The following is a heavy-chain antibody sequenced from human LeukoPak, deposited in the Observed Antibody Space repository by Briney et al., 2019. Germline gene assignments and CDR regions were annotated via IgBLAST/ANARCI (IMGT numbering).Heavy chain of an antibody. CDR2: INSDGRST. V-gene: IGHV3-74*01. Sequence: PGRSLRLSCAASGFTFSSYAMHWVRQGPGKGLVWVSHINSDGRSTRYADSVKGRFTISRDNAKNTVYLQMNSLRAEDTAVYFCARDFSGAIDYWGQGTQVTVSS. CDR1: GFTFSSYA. CDR3: ARDFSGAIDY. D-gene: IGHD3-10*01. J-gene: IGHJ4*02.